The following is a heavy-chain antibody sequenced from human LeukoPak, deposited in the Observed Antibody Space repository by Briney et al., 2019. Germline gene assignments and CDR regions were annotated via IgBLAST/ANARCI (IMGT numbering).Heavy chain of an antibody. J-gene: IGHJ4*02. D-gene: IGHD3-22*01. V-gene: IGHV4-39*01. CDR2: IYYRGST. CDR3: ARRGHYYDTSGYYYFDY. CDR1: GGSISSSNYY. Sequence: PSETLSLTCTVSGGSISSSNYYWGWIRQPPGKGLEWIGSIYYRGSTNDNPSLKSRVTISVDTSKNQFSLKLTSVTAADTAVYYCARRGHYYDTSGYYYFDYWGQGTLVTVSS.